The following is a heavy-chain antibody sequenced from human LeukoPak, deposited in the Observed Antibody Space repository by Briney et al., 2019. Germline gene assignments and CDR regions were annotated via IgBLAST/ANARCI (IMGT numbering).Heavy chain of an antibody. Sequence: ASVKVSCKASGYTFSRYYIHWVRQAPGQGLEWMGWISAYNANTNYAQKLQGRVTMTTDTSTSTAYMELRSLRSDDTAVYYCARGTAGYQLLLHWYFDLWGRGTLVTVSS. J-gene: IGHJ2*01. D-gene: IGHD2-2*01. CDR1: GYTFSRYY. CDR2: ISAYNANT. V-gene: IGHV1-18*04. CDR3: ARGTAGYQLLLHWYFDL.